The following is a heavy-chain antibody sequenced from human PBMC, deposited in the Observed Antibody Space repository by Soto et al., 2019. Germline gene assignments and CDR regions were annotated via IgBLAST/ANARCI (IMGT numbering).Heavy chain of an antibody. CDR3: ARGRLLPAVNFDY. CDR1: GDSISSGGYS. Sequence: SETLSLTCAVSGDSISSGGYSLSLIRRPPGKGLEWIGYIYHSGSASYNPSLKSRVTISVDGSKNHFSLQLSSVTAADTAVYYCARGRLLPAVNFDYWGQGALVTVSS. V-gene: IGHV4-30-2*01. D-gene: IGHD2-2*01. CDR2: IYHSGSA. J-gene: IGHJ4*02.